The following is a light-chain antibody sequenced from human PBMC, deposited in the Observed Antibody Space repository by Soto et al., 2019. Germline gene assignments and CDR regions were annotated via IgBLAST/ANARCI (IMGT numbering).Light chain of an antibody. CDR2: GAS. Sequence: EIVMTQSPGALSLSPGERATLSCRASQSVGTNLAWYQQKPGQAPRPLIYGASARATDVPARFSGSGSGTEFTLTISSLQSEDFAVYYCQQYSDWSPITFGGGTKVEIK. J-gene: IGKJ4*01. V-gene: IGKV3-15*01. CDR1: QSVGTN. CDR3: QQYSDWSPIT.